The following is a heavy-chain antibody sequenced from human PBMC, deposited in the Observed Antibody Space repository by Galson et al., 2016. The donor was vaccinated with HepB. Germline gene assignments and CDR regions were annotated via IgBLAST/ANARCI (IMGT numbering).Heavy chain of an antibody. CDR3: ARASVVHYTNWFDP. CDR2: ISSSGTYI. Sequence: LAWVSSISSSGTYIYYADSVRGRFTISRDNAKNSLSLQMNSLRAEDTAVYYCARASVVHYTNWFDPWGQGTLVTVSS. J-gene: IGHJ5*02. D-gene: IGHD4-23*01. V-gene: IGHV3-21*01.